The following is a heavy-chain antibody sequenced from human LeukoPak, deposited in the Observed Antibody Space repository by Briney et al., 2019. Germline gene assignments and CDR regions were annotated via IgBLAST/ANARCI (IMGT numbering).Heavy chain of an antibody. D-gene: IGHD2-15*01. CDR2: ISAYNGNT. CDR3: ARDLGGSWSWFDP. CDR1: GYMFTNYG. Sequence: ASVKVSCKASGYMFTNYGISWVRLAPGQGLEWMGWISAYNGNTNFAQKFQGRVTLTTDTSTTTAYMELRSLRSDDTAVYYCARDLGGSWSWFDPWGQGTLVTVSS. J-gene: IGHJ5*02. V-gene: IGHV1-18*01.